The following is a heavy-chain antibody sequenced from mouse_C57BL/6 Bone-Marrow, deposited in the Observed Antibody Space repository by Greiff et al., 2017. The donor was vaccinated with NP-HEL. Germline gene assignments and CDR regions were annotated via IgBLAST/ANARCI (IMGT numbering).Heavy chain of an antibody. J-gene: IGHJ2*01. CDR2: IYPRSGNT. V-gene: IGHV1-81*01. CDR1: GYTFTSYG. CDR3: ARALYYGSSYGY. D-gene: IGHD1-1*01. Sequence: VQLQESGAELARPGASVKLSCKASGYTFTSYGISWVKQRTGQGLEWIGEIYPRSGNTYYNEKFKGKATLTADKSSSTAYMELRSLTSEDSAVYFCARALYYGSSYGYWGQGTTLTVSS.